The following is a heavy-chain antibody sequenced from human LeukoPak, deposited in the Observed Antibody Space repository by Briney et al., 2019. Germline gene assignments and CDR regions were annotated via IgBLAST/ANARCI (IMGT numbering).Heavy chain of an antibody. CDR2: IYHSGST. CDR3: ACQDCSSTSCYYYYYYGMDV. CDR1: GGSISSSNW. J-gene: IGHJ6*02. V-gene: IGHV4-4*02. D-gene: IGHD2-2*01. Sequence: PSGTLPLTCAVSGGSISSSNWWSWVRQPPGKGLEWIGGIYHSGSTNYNPSLKSRVTISVDKSKNQFSLKLSSVTAADTAVYYCACQDCSSTSCYYYYYYGMDVWGQGTTVTVSS.